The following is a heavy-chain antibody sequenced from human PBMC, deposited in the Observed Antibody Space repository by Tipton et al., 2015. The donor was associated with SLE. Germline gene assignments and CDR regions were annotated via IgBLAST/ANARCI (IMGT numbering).Heavy chain of an antibody. Sequence: TLSLTCSVSGGSISSYYWSWIRQPAGKGLEWIGQIYTSGSANYNPSLKSRVTISIEASKNQLSLTLKYVTAADTAVYYCARGSVVADDYWGQGTLVTVSS. D-gene: IGHD2-15*01. CDR3: ARGSVVADDY. J-gene: IGHJ4*02. V-gene: IGHV4-4*07. CDR1: GGSISSYY. CDR2: IYTSGSA.